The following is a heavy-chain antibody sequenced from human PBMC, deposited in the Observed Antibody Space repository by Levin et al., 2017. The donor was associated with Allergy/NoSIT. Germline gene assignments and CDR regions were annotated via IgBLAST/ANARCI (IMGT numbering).Heavy chain of an antibody. CDR3: ARGHMTYDFPANNWFDP. CDR2: INHSGTT. D-gene: IGHD3-22*01. J-gene: IGHJ5*02. CDR1: TTSFSAYY. Sequence: SETLSLTCGVSTTSFSAYYWTWLRQSPGTGLEWIGEINHSGTTDYNPSLQSRVTISVDTPKKEISLRMTSVTAADTAVYYCARGHMTYDFPANNWFDPWGQGTLVTVSS. V-gene: IGHV4-34*01.